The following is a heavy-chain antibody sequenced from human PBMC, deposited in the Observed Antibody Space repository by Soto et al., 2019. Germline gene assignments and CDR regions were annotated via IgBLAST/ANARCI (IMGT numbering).Heavy chain of an antibody. CDR2: IYPGDSDT. CDR1: GYSFTSYW. Sequence: PGESLKISCKGSGYSFTSYWIGWVRQMPGKGLEWMGIIYPGDSDTRYSPSFQGQVTISADKSISTAYLQWSSLKASDTAMYYCARHLRCFDWLSGMDVWGQGTTVTVSS. D-gene: IGHD3-9*01. J-gene: IGHJ6*02. CDR3: ARHLRCFDWLSGMDV. V-gene: IGHV5-51*01.